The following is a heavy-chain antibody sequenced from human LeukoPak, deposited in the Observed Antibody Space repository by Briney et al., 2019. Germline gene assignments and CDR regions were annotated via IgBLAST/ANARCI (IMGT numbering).Heavy chain of an antibody. D-gene: IGHD6-19*01. CDR2: IFGSGGSA. CDR1: GFTFGSYA. V-gene: IGHV3-23*01. CDR3: GKTTTGYSSGQKPAWPVDY. J-gene: IGHJ4*02. Sequence: GGSLRLSCEASGFTFGSYAMYWVRQAPGKGLEWVAGIFGSGGSAHYADSAKGRFTISRDNSKNTVYLQINSLRAENTAVYYCGKTTTGYSSGQKPAWPVDYWGQGTLVTVSS.